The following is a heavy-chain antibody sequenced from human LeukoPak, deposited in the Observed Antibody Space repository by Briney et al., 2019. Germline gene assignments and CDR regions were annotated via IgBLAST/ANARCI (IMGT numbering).Heavy chain of an antibody. CDR2: ILSDSGTTI. CDR3: VRGTSHPV. J-gene: IGHJ3*01. V-gene: IGHV3-48*04. D-gene: IGHD1-14*01. CDR1: GFTFSSYT. Sequence: GGSLTLSCATSGFTFSSYTMNGVRQGPGRGLEWISSILSDSGTTIHYADSVKGRFTISRDNAKNSLYLQMSSLRVEDTAVYYCVRGTSHPVWGQGTTVTVSS.